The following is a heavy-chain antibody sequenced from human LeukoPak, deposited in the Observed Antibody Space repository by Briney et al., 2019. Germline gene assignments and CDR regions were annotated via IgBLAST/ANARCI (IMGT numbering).Heavy chain of an antibody. Sequence: GGSLRLSCAASGFTFSSHAMSWVRQAPGKGLEWVSAINGSGSSTYYADSVKGRVSISRDNSKNTLYLQMNSLRVEDTALYYCARDFWDDFEYYDLWGRGTLVTVSS. CDR2: INGSGSST. D-gene: IGHD3-3*01. V-gene: IGHV3-23*01. CDR1: GFTFSSHA. CDR3: ARDFWDDFEYYDL. J-gene: IGHJ2*01.